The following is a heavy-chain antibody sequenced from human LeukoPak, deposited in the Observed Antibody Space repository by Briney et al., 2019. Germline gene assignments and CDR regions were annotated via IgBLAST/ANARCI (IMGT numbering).Heavy chain of an antibody. V-gene: IGHV3-30-3*01. D-gene: IGHD6-19*01. CDR3: ARGDIAVAAPRHYYYYYGMDV. CDR1: GFTFSSYA. J-gene: IGHJ6*02. CDR2: ISYDGSNK. Sequence: GRSLRLSCAASGFTFSSYAMHWVRQAPGKGLEWVAVISYDGSNKYYADSVKGRFTISRDNSKNTLYLQMNSLRAGDTAVYYCARGDIAVAAPRHYYYYYGMDVWGQGTTVTVSS.